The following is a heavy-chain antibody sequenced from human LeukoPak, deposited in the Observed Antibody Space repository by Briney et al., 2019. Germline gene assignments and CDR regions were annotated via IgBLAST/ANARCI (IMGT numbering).Heavy chain of an antibody. Sequence: GSLIPSCTASGSTFSSYVMRGERQAPGKGLEWVSAISGSGGSTYYADSVKGRFTISRDNSKNTLCLQMNSLRAEDTAVYYCAKDRPDIVVVVAANRLSDFDYWGRGTLVTVSS. V-gene: IGHV3-23*01. CDR1: GSTFSSYV. D-gene: IGHD2-15*01. J-gene: IGHJ4*02. CDR3: AKDRPDIVVVVAANRLSDFDY. CDR2: ISGSGGST.